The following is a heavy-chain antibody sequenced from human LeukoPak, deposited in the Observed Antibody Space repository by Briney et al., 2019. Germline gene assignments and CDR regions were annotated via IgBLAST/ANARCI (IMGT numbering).Heavy chain of an antibody. CDR3: ARLLYGDPYYFDY. D-gene: IGHD4-17*01. J-gene: IGHJ4*02. CDR2: IYYSGST. CDR1: GGSISSSRYY. V-gene: IGHV4-39*07. Sequence: SETLSLTCTVSGGSISSSRYYWGWIRQPPGKGLEWIGSIYYSGSTYYNPSLKSRVTISVDTSKNQFSLKLSSVTAADTAVYYCARLLYGDPYYFDYWGQGTLVTVSS.